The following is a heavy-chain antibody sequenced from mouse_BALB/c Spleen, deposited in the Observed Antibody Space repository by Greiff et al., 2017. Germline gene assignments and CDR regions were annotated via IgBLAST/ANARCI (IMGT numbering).Heavy chain of an antibody. Sequence: LQQPGAELVKPGASVKMSCKASGYTFTSYNMHWVKQTPGQGLEWIGAIYPGNGDTSYNQKFKGKATLTADKSSSTAYMQLSSLTSEDSAVYYCAIWGLGRGSWFAYWGQGTLVTVSA. CDR3: AIWGLGRGSWFAY. D-gene: IGHD2-13*01. J-gene: IGHJ3*01. CDR2: IYPGNGDT. CDR1: GYTFTSYN. V-gene: IGHV1-12*01.